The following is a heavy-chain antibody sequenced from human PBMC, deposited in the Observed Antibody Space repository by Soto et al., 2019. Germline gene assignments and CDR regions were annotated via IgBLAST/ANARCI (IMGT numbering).Heavy chain of an antibody. Sequence: QVTLKEPGPALVKPTETLTLTCTVSGFSLSNTRMGVSWIRQPPGKALEWLAHIFSNDAKSYSTSLKSRLTISKDTSKSQVVLTVTNMDPVDTATYYCARIRWIREYYFDYWGQGTLVAVSS. CDR2: IFSNDAK. J-gene: IGHJ4*02. CDR3: ARIRWIREYYFDY. CDR1: GFSLSNTRMG. D-gene: IGHD5-18*01. V-gene: IGHV2-26*01.